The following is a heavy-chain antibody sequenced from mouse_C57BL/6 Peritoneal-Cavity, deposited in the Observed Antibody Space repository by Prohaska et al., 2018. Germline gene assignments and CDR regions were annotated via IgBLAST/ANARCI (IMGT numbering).Heavy chain of an antibody. CDR1: GIDFSRYW. J-gene: IGHJ1*03. Sequence: GGLVQPGGSLKLSCAASGIDFSRYWMSWVRRAPGKGLEWIGEINPDSSTINYAPSLKDKFIISRDKAKNTLYLQKSKVRYEDTELYYSERRRDYGNYCYFDVWGTGTTVTVSS. V-gene: IGHV4-1*01. D-gene: IGHD2-1*01. CDR3: ERRRDYGNYCYFDV. CDR2: INPDSSTI.